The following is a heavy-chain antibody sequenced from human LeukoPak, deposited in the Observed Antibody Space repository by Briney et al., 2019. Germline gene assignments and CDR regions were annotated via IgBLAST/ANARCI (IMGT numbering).Heavy chain of an antibody. CDR3: ATLNKPGWFDP. Sequence: SDTLSLTCTVSGGSVATDTNYWARIRPPPGKGLEWFANIFYNGITYYNSSLKSRATISIDTTKNQFSLKLISATAADMAVCYCATLNKPGWFDPWGQGTLVTVSS. V-gene: IGHV4-39*07. CDR2: IFYNGIT. CDR1: GGSVATDTNY. J-gene: IGHJ5*02. D-gene: IGHD1-14*01.